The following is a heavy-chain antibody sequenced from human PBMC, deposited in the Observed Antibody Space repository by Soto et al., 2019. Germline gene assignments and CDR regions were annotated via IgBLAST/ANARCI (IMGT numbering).Heavy chain of an antibody. CDR3: ARYIYGLVFKA. J-gene: IGHJ5*02. CDR1: GDIFTNFD. D-gene: IGHD3-3*02. V-gene: IGHV1-8*01. Sequence: QVQLVQPGAEVRKPGASVKVSCKASGDIFTNFDFNWVRQATGQGLEWIGWMRANSGDTGHDQKFQGRVSMTGAPSMSTASMEPSSLRAEDTAVYFCARYIYGLVFKAWGQGTLVFVSS. CDR2: MRANSGDT.